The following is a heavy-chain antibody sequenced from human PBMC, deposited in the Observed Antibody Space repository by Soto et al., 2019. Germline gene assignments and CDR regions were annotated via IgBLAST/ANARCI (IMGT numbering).Heavy chain of an antibody. J-gene: IGHJ4*02. CDR2: ITYNGNT. CDR3: ARAMVTSYGVFDY. CDR1: GYTFTSYG. Sequence: QVQLVQSGAEVKKPGASVKVSCKASGYTFTSYGISWVRQAPGQGLEWMGWITYNGNTNYAQKLQGRVTMTTDTSTSTAYMELRSLRSDDTAVYYCARAMVTSYGVFDYWGQGTLVTVSS. D-gene: IGHD5-18*01. V-gene: IGHV1-18*01.